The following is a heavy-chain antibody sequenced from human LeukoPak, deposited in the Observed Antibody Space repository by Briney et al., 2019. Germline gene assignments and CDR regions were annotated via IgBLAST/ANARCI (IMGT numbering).Heavy chain of an antibody. CDR2: IYAGGST. J-gene: IGHJ4*02. V-gene: IGHV3-66*01. CDR1: RFTVSDNL. Sequence: PGGSLRLSCAASRFTVSDNLMSWVRQAPGKGLERVSIIYAGGSTYYADSVRGRFTISRDNSKNTLYLQLNSLRVEDTAVYYCARTRDYSLDSWGQGTLVTVSS. D-gene: IGHD2-15*01. CDR3: ARTRDYSLDS.